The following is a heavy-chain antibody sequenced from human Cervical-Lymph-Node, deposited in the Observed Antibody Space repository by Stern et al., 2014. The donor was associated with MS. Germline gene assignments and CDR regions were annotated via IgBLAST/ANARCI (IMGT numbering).Heavy chain of an antibody. J-gene: IGHJ5*02. CDR2: IIPNLGIP. CDR3: AKGIVSNRAAATQHNLFDP. V-gene: IGHV1-69*09. Sequence: QVQLVESGAEVKKPGSSVDVSCKASGGTFISSYAITWMRHPPGQGLEWMGRIIPNLGIPNYAKDLQGSLTITADTSTSTFYMYLTSLRSEDTAVYYCAKGIVSNRAAATQHNLFDPWGQGTLVTVSS. CDR1: GGTFISSYA. D-gene: IGHD2-15*01.